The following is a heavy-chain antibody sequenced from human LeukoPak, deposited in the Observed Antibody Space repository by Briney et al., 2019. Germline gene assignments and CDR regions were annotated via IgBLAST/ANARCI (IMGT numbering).Heavy chain of an antibody. V-gene: IGHV4-61*02. Sequence: SETLSLTCTVSGGSISGSSYYWGWIRQPAGKGLEWIGRIYTSGSTNYNPSLKSRVTMSVDTSKNQFSLKLSSVTAADTAVYYCARLVRRRFDYWGQGTLVTVSS. CDR1: GGSISGSSYY. CDR3: ARLVRRRFDY. J-gene: IGHJ4*02. CDR2: IYTSGST.